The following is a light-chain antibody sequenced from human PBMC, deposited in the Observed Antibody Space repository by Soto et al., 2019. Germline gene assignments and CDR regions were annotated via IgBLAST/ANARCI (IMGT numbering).Light chain of an antibody. CDR2: DAS. Sequence: EIVLTQSPATLSLSPGERATLSCRASQSVSSYLAWYQQNPGQAPRLLIYDASNRATGILVRFSGSGSETVFTLKISSLEAEDFAVYYCQQHSNWTFCQGTKEEIK. CDR3: QQHSNWT. V-gene: IGKV3-11*01. CDR1: QSVSSY. J-gene: IGKJ1*01.